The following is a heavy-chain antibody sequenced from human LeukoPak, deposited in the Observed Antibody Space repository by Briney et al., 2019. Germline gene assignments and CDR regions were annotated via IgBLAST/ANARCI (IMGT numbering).Heavy chain of an antibody. V-gene: IGHV3-21*01. J-gene: IGHJ6*02. CDR1: GFTFSSYS. Sequence: GGSLRLSCAASGFTFSSYSMNWVRQAPGKGLEWVSSISSSSSYIYYADSVKGRFTISRDNAKNSLYLQMNSLRAEDTAVYYCARFLLNDYYGSASSYGMDVWGQGTTVTVSS. D-gene: IGHD3-10*01. CDR3: ARFLLNDYYGSASSYGMDV. CDR2: ISSSSSYI.